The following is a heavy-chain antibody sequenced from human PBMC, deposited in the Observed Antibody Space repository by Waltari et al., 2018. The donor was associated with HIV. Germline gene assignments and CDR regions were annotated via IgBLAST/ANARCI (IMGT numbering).Heavy chain of an antibody. Sequence: LRLQESGPRLVKPSATLSLTCSVSGDSVTSGDYYWAWIRQPPGKGLEWVGSLYYSGTTFYNPSLSSRVTISMDSSMNQLSLRLTSVTVADSAIYYCATVTSMAHYALDVWGRGTTVTVSS. CDR2: LYYSGTT. V-gene: IGHV4-39*01. CDR3: ATVTSMAHYALDV. D-gene: IGHD5-18*01. J-gene: IGHJ6*02. CDR1: GDSVTSGDYY.